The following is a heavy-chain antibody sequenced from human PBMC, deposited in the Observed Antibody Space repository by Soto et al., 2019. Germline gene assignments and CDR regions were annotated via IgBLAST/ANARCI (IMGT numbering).Heavy chain of an antibody. J-gene: IGHJ1*01. CDR3: PSDLNHDCGP. CDR1: GFTFSNYW. Sequence: EVQLVESGGGLVQPGGSLRLSCAASGFTFSNYWMTWVRQAPGKGLEGVANIKPDGSEEYYVDSVKGRFTISRDNARNSLYLQMNSLRGEDTAVYYCPSDLNHDCGPWGQGTQVTVSS. CDR2: IKPDGSEE. V-gene: IGHV3-7*04. D-gene: IGHD2-21*01.